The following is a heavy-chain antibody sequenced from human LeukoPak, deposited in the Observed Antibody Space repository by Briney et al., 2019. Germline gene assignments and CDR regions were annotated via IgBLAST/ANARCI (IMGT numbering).Heavy chain of an antibody. V-gene: IGHV1-2*02. D-gene: IGHD6-13*01. CDR1: GYTFTGYY. J-gene: IGHJ4*02. Sequence: ASVKVSCKTSGYTFTGYYIHWVRQAPGQGLEWMGWINPNSGGTNYAQNFQGRVTMTRDTSISTAYMELSSLRSEDTAVYYCARDLAYIAAAGTSPGYWGQGTLVTVSS. CDR2: INPNSGGT. CDR3: ARDLAYIAAAGTSPGY.